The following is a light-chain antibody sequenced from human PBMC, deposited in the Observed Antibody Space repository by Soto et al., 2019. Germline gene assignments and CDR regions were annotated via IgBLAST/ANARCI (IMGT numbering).Light chain of an antibody. CDR3: QSYDRSLSVYV. CDR1: SSNIGAGYD. V-gene: IGLV1-40*01. Sequence: QSVLTQPTSVSGAPGQRVTISCTGSSSNIGAGYDVHWYQQLPGTAPKLLIYGNSNRPSGVPDRFSGSKSGTSASLAITGLQAEDEADYYCQSYDRSLSVYVFGTGTKLTVL. J-gene: IGLJ1*01. CDR2: GNS.